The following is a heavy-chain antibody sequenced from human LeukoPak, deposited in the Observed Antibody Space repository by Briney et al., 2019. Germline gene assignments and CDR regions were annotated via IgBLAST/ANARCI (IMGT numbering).Heavy chain of an antibody. J-gene: IGHJ4*02. CDR3: ARGLSPRITIFGY. V-gene: IGHV4-34*01. D-gene: IGHD3-3*01. Sequence: SETLSLTCAVYGGSFSGYYWSWIRQPPGKGLEWIGEINHSGSTNYNPSLKSRVTISVDTSENQFSLKLSSVTAADTAVYYCARGLSPRITIFGYWGQGTLVTVSS. CDR1: GGSFSGYY. CDR2: INHSGST.